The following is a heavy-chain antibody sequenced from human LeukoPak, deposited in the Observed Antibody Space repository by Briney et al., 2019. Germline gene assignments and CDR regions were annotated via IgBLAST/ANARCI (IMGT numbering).Heavy chain of an antibody. V-gene: IGHV3-23*01. CDR3: ARPLGYCSDGSCYFDY. Sequence: PGGSLRLSCAASGFTFSSYAMSWVRQAPGKGLEWVSAISTSGGSTYYADSVKGRFTISRDNSKNTLYLQMNSLRAEDTAVYYCARPLGYCSDGSCYFDYWGQGTLVTVSS. CDR2: ISTSGGST. J-gene: IGHJ4*02. CDR1: GFTFSSYA. D-gene: IGHD2-15*01.